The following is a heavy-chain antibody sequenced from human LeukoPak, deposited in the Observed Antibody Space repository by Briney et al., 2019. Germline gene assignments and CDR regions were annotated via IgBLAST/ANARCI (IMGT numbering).Heavy chain of an antibody. CDR2: IYHSGST. Sequence: SETLSLTCAVSGGSISSSNWWSWVRQPPGKGLEWIGEIYHSGSTNYNPSLKSRVTISVDTSKNQFSLKLSSVTAADTAVYYCARYYYYVGGLGAFDIWGQGTMVTVSS. J-gene: IGHJ3*02. D-gene: IGHD3-10*02. CDR3: ARYYYYVGGLGAFDI. V-gene: IGHV4-4*02. CDR1: GGSISSSNW.